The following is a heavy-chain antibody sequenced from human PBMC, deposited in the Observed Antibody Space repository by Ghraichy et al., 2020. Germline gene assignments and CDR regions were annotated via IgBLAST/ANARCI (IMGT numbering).Heavy chain of an antibody. CDR1: GFTFSDHY. V-gene: IGHV3-72*01. CDR2: TRNKANSYTT. D-gene: IGHD5/OR15-5a*01. Sequence: GGSLRLSCAASGFTFSDHYMDWVRQAPGKGLEWVGRTRNKANSYTTEYAASVKGRFTISRDDSKNSLYLQMNSLNTEDTAVYYCAVSYYYGMDVWGQGTTVTVSS. J-gene: IGHJ6*02. CDR3: AVSYYYGMDV.